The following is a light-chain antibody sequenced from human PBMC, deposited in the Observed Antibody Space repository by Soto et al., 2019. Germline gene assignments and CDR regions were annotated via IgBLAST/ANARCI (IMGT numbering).Light chain of an antibody. CDR1: ETISTF. J-gene: IGKJ4*01. CDR3: KQFFSAVLT. CDR2: GAS. Sequence: DIQLTQSPSSLSASLGDSITITCRASETISTFLNWYQVQPGKAPRLLVYGASYLQVGVPVRFRASGSGTLFTLTINNLQREDLASYFCKQFFSAVLTFGGGTRVDI. V-gene: IGKV1-39*01.